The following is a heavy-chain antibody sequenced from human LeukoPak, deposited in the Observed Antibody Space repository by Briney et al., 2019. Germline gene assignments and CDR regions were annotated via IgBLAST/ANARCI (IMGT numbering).Heavy chain of an antibody. D-gene: IGHD2/OR15-2a*01. CDR2: ISGSDGST. CDR1: GFTFSSYA. Sequence: AGGSLRLSCAASGFTFSSYAMSWVRQAPGKGLEWVPGISGSDGSTNYADSVKGRFTISRENSKNTLYLQMNSLRAEDTAVYYCAKDSAKKYDDYWGQGTLVTVSS. CDR3: AKDSAKKYDDY. V-gene: IGHV3-23*01. J-gene: IGHJ4*02.